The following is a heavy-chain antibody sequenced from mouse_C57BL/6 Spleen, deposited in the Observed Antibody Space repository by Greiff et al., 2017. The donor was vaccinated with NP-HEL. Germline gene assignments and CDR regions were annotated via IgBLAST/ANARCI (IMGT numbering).Heavy chain of an antibody. D-gene: IGHD2-5*01. CDR1: GYTFTDYY. V-gene: IGHV1-26*01. Sequence: EVQLQQSGPELVKPGASVKISCKASGYTFTDYYMNWVKQSHGKSLEWIGDINPNNGGTSYNQKFKGKATLTVDKSSSTAYMELRSLTSEDSAVYYCARDLYYSNYVNYAMDYWGQGTSVTVSS. J-gene: IGHJ4*01. CDR3: ARDLYYSNYVNYAMDY. CDR2: INPNNGGT.